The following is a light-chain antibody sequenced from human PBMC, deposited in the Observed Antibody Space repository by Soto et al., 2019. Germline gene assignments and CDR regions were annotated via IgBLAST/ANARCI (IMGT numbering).Light chain of an antibody. CDR1: NSDVGGYNY. CDR3: SSYTSSSTIYV. J-gene: IGLJ1*01. V-gene: IGLV2-14*01. CDR2: DVS. Sequence: QSVLTQPASVSGAPGHSITISCPGTNSDVGGYNYVSWYQQHPGKAPKLMIYDVSNRPSGVSNRFSGSKSGNTASLTISGLQAEDEADYYCSSYTSSSTIYVFGTGTKVTVL.